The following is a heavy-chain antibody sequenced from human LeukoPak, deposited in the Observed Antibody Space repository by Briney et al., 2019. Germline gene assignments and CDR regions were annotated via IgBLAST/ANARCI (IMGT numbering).Heavy chain of an antibody. J-gene: IGHJ6*02. D-gene: IGHD3-3*01. CDR2: IYNDGTT. CDR1: GFTVITSF. Sequence: PGGSLRLSCAASGFTVITSFMSWVRQAPGKGLEWISVIYNDGTTYYADSVKGRFTISRDNSKNTLYLQMNSLRAEDTAVYYCAKDMGTIFGVVTNYYYYGMDVWGQGTTVAVSS. V-gene: IGHV3-66*02. CDR3: AKDMGTIFGVVTNYYYYGMDV.